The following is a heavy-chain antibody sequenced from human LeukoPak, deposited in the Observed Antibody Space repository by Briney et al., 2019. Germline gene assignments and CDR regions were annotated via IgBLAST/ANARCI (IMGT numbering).Heavy chain of an antibody. CDR3: AKDLGRIAVAGKGFDY. V-gene: IGHV3-21*04. Sequence: GGSLRLSCAASGFTFSSYNMNWVRQAPGRGLEWVSSITSSSSDSYYTDSVKGRFTISRDNAKNSLYLQMNSLRAEDTAVYYCAKDLGRIAVAGKGFDYWGQGTLVTVSS. CDR2: ITSSSSDS. J-gene: IGHJ4*02. D-gene: IGHD6-19*01. CDR1: GFTFSSYN.